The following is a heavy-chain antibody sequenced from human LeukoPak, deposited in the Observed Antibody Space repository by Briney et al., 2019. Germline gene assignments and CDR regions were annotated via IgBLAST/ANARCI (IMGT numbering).Heavy chain of an antibody. J-gene: IGHJ4*02. CDR3: AKEGDWNLDY. CDR2: IKGDGSEK. CDR1: DFNFRSNW. D-gene: IGHD1-1*01. V-gene: IGHV3-7*04. Sequence: GGSLRLSCVASDFNFRSNWMDWVRQDPGKGLKWVANIKGDGSEKNYVDSVKGRFSISRDNAKNSLYLEMNSLRAEDTGVYYCAKEGDWNLDYWGQGALVTVSS.